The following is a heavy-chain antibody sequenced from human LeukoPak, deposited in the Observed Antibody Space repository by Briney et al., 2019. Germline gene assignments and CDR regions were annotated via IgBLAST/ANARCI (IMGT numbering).Heavy chain of an antibody. J-gene: IGHJ3*01. V-gene: IGHV3-66*01. D-gene: IGHD4-23*01. CDR3: ARDPRGNHRGFDL. Sequence: GGSLRLSCAASGFTVSSNFMNWARQAPGKGLEWVSVIYSGGNTYYSDSVKGRFTISRDDSKNTVDLQMSSLRAEDTAGYYCARDPRGNHRGFDLWGQRTMVIVSS. CDR2: IYSGGNT. CDR1: GFTVSSNF.